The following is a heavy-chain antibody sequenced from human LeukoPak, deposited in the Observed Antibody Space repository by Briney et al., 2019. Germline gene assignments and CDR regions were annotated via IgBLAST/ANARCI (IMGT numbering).Heavy chain of an antibody. CDR1: GGTFSSYA. J-gene: IGHJ6*03. D-gene: IGHD4-17*01. CDR2: IIPIFGTA. Sequence: SVKVSCKASGGTFSSYAISWVRQAPGQGLEWMGGIIPIFGTANYAQKFQGRVTITTDESTSTAYMELSSLRSEDTAVYYCAGSTTVTTKVYYYYYMDVWGKGTTVTVSS. CDR3: AGSTTVTTKVYYYYYMDV. V-gene: IGHV1-69*05.